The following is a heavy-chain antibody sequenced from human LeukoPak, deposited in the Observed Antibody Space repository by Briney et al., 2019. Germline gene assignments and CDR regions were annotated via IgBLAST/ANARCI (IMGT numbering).Heavy chain of an antibody. CDR2: IWYDGSNK. V-gene: IGHV3-33*01. CDR1: GFTFSSYG. Sequence: PGGSLRLSCAASGFTFSSYGMHWVRQAPGKGLEWVAVIWYDGSNKYYADSVKGRFTISGDNSKNTLYLQMNSLRAEDTAAYYCARGCAHYYDSSGYYLLDYWGQGTLVTVSS. J-gene: IGHJ4*02. D-gene: IGHD3-22*01. CDR3: ARGCAHYYDSSGYYLLDY.